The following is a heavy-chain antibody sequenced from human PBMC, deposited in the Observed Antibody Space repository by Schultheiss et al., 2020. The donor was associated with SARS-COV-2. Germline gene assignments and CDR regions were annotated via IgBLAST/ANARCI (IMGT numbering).Heavy chain of an antibody. J-gene: IGHJ5*02. CDR2: INHSGST. CDR1: GGSISSYY. CDR3: AREAGGSSSGLGWFDP. D-gene: IGHD6-6*01. V-gene: IGHV4-34*09. Sequence: SQTLSLTCTVSGGSISSYYWSWIRQPPGKGLEWIGEINHSGSTNYNPSLKSRVTISVDTSKNQFSLKLSSVTAADTAVYYCAREAGGSSSGLGWFDPWGQGTLVTVSS.